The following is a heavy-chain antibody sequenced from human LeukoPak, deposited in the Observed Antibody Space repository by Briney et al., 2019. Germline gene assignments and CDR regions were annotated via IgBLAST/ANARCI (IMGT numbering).Heavy chain of an antibody. Sequence: GESLKISCKGSGYSFTSYWIDWVRQMPGKGLEWMGIIYSGDSDTRYSPSFQGQVTISADKSISTAYLQWSSLKASDTAMYYCARRMVANRWYFDYWGQGTLVTVSS. CDR1: GYSFTSYW. CDR3: ARRMVANRWYFDY. D-gene: IGHD5-12*01. CDR2: IYSGDSDT. J-gene: IGHJ4*02. V-gene: IGHV5-51*01.